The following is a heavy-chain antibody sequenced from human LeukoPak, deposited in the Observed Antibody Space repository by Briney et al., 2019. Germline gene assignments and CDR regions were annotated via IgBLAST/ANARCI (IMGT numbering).Heavy chain of an antibody. CDR3: ARGYYYDSSEDY. Sequence: ASVKVSCKASGYSFTSYYMHWVRQAPGQGLEWMGIINPSGGSTSYAQKFQGRVTMTRDTSISTAYMELSRLRSDDTAVYYCARGYYYDSSEDYWGQGTLVTVSS. CDR2: INPSGGST. J-gene: IGHJ4*02. V-gene: IGHV1-46*01. D-gene: IGHD3-22*01. CDR1: GYSFTSYY.